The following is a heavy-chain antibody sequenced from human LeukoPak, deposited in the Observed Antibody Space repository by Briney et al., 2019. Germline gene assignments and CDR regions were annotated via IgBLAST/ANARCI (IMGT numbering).Heavy chain of an antibody. J-gene: IGHJ4*02. V-gene: IGHV1-18*04. D-gene: IGHD3-10*01. CDR1: GYTFTGYY. Sequence: ASVTVSCKASGYTFTGYYMHWVRQAPGQGLEWMGWISAYNGNTNYAQKLQGRVTMTTDTSTSTAYMELRSLRSDDTAVYYCAREINGAFDYWGQGTVVTVSS. CDR3: AREINGAFDY. CDR2: ISAYNGNT.